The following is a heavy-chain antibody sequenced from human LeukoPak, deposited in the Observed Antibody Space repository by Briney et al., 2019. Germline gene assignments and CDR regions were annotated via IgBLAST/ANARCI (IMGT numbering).Heavy chain of an antibody. V-gene: IGHV3-23*01. D-gene: IGHD3-22*01. CDR2: ISGRGGTT. Sequence: PGGSLRLSCAASGFTFNNYAMTWVRQAPRKGLEWVSSISGRGGTTDYADSVKGRFTISRDNSQNTLYLQMNSLRAEDTAVYYCAKEENDYYDSGGYYPIDYWGQGTLVTVSS. J-gene: IGHJ4*02. CDR3: AKEENDYYDSGGYYPIDY. CDR1: GFTFNNYA.